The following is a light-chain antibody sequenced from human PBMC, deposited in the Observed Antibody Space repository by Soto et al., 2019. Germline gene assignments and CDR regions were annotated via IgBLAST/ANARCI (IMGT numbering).Light chain of an antibody. J-gene: IGKJ3*01. Sequence: RVLARSDATLSVSPGERATLACRSSQPVSSTLAWYQQKPRQAPRLLLHGASTTATGLPARFRGSRSATESTPTISSRQPADYAIYHSDQYHNCFPQPFG. CDR3: DQYHNCFPQP. CDR1: QPVSST. V-gene: IGKV3-15*01. CDR2: GAS.